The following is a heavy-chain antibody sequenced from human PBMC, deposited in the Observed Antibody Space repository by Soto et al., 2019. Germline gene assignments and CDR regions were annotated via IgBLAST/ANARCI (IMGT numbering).Heavy chain of an antibody. CDR3: SRDLTSVRGS. J-gene: IGHJ4*02. V-gene: IGHV1-69*01. Sequence: QVQMVQSGAEVKKPGSSARVSCKVSGGTFSRHSISWVRQAPGQGLEWMGGIIPIFDATQYAQKFQGRLTITSDDSTTTFHMDLSGLSPEDTAIYYCSRDLTSVRGSWGQGPLVTVS. CDR1: GGTFSRHS. D-gene: IGHD3-10*01. CDR2: IIPIFDAT.